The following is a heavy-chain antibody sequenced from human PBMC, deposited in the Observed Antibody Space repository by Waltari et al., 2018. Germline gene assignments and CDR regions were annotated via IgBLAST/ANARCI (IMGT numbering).Heavy chain of an antibody. J-gene: IGHJ4*02. CDR1: GFTFGCYA. D-gene: IGHD2-2*01. Sequence: EVQLVESGGDLVQPGRSLRLSCTDKGFTFGCYALSWFRQAQGKGLEWVGFIRSKTYGGTAQYAASVKGRFTISRDDSKSIAYLQMNSLKTEDTAVYYCTRDRWYSSTWYFDYWGQGTLVTVSS. CDR2: IRSKTYGGTA. V-gene: IGHV3-49*03. CDR3: TRDRWYSSTWYFDY.